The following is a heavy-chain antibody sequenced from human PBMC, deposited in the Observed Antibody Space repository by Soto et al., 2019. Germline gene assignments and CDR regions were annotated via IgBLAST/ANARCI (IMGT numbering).Heavy chain of an antibody. CDR1: GGTFSIYA. CDR3: ASKVVAATTGRYYYYYGMDV. Sequence: SVKVSCKASGGTFSIYAISWVRQAPGQGLEWMGGIIPIFGTANYAQKFQGRVTITADESTSTAYMELSSLRSEDTAVYYCASKVVAATTGRYYYYYGMDVWGQGTTVTVSS. V-gene: IGHV1-69*13. D-gene: IGHD2-15*01. J-gene: IGHJ6*02. CDR2: IIPIFGTA.